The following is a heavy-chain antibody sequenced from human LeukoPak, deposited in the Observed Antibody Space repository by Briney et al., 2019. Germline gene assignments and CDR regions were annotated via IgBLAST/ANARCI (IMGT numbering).Heavy chain of an antibody. J-gene: IGHJ4*02. CDR2: IKQDGSEK. V-gene: IGHV3-7*01. CDR1: GFTFSSYW. CDR3: ARVAGGCSGGSCYHTRDY. Sequence: PGGSLRLSCAASGFTFSSYWMSWVRQAPGKGLEWVANIKQDGSEKYYVDSVKGRFTISRGNAKNSLYLQMNSLRAEDTAVYYCARVAGGCSGGSCYHTRDYWGQGTLVTVSS. D-gene: IGHD2-15*01.